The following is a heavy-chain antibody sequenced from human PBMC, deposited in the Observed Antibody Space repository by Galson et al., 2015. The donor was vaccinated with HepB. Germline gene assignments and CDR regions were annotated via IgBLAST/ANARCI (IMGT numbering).Heavy chain of an antibody. CDR1: GFSFGGYS. D-gene: IGHD3-10*01. CDR3: ARDRTYGSGDYIFGL. V-gene: IGHV3-30*04. CDR2: ISYDGTNK. J-gene: IGHJ4*02. Sequence: SLRLSCAASGFSFGGYSLHWVRQAPGKGLAWVAVISYDGTNKYYADSVKGRFTISRDNSKNTLDLHMNSLRPEDTAMYYCARDRTYGSGDYIFGLWGQGTLVTVSS.